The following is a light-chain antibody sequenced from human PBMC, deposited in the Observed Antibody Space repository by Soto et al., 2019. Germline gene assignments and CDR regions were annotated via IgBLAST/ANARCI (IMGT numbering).Light chain of an antibody. CDR3: QQRSNWPPALT. Sequence: EIVLTQSPATLSLSPGERATLSCRASRSVSSYLAWYQQKPGQAPRLLIYDASNRATGIPARFSGSGSGTDFTLNISRLEPEDFAVYYCQQRSNWPPALTFGGGTKVEIK. CDR1: RSVSSY. CDR2: DAS. J-gene: IGKJ4*01. V-gene: IGKV3-11*01.